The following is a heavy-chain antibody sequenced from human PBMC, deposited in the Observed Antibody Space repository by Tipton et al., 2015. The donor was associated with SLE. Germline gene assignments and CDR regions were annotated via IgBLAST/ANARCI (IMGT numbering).Heavy chain of an antibody. V-gene: IGHV4-38-2*02. Sequence: CSVSGYSISSGSYWGWIRQPPGKGLEWIGNMYHSGSTSYNPSLKSRVTMSVDTSRNQFFLRVNSVTAADTAVYFCARHSPNWFDPWGQGMLVTVSS. CDR2: MYHSGST. J-gene: IGHJ5*02. CDR3: ARHSPNWFDP. CDR1: GYSISSGSY.